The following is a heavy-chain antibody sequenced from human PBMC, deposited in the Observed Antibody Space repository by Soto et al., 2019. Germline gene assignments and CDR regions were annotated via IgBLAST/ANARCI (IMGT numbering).Heavy chain of an antibody. Sequence: GGSLRLSCAASGFTFSSYWMSWVRQAPGKGLEWVANIKQDGSEKYYVDSVKGRFTISRDNAKNSLYLQMNSLRAEDTAVYYCARIGPDLYYYYYYMDVWGKGTTVTASS. CDR3: ARIGPDLYYYYYYMDV. CDR1: GFTFSSYW. J-gene: IGHJ6*03. V-gene: IGHV3-7*01. CDR2: IKQDGSEK.